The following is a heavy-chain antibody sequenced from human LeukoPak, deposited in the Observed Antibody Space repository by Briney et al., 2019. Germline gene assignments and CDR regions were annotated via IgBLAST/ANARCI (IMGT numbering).Heavy chain of an antibody. D-gene: IGHD5-18*01. CDR2: ISSSGSTI. Sequence: GGSLRLSCAASGFTFSSCEMNWVRQAPGKGLEWVSYISSSGSTIYYADSVKGRFTISRDNAKNSLYLQMNSLRAEDTAVYYCARDNSGYSYGPLNDYWGQGTLVTVSS. J-gene: IGHJ4*02. CDR3: ARDNSGYSYGPLNDY. V-gene: IGHV3-48*03. CDR1: GFTFSSCE.